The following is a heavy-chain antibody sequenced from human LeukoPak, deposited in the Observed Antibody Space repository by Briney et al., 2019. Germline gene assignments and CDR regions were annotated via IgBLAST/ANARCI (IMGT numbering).Heavy chain of an antibody. CDR2: ISSSSSTI. CDR1: GFTFSSYE. Sequence: GGSLRLSCAASGFTFSSYEMNWVRQAPGKGLEWVSYISSSSSTIYYADSVKGRFTISRDNAKNSLYLQMNSLRAEDTAVYYCARDLAVVVDYWGQGTLVTVSS. J-gene: IGHJ4*02. V-gene: IGHV3-48*01. CDR3: ARDLAVVVDY. D-gene: IGHD3-22*01.